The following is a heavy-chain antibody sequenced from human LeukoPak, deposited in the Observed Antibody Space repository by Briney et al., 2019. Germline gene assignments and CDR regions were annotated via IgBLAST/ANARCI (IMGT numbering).Heavy chain of an antibody. CDR3: ARESPMVRGVIEDYYYYYMDV. CDR1: GYTFTSYY. V-gene: IGHV1-46*01. D-gene: IGHD3-10*01. CDR2: INPSGGST. J-gene: IGHJ6*03. Sequence: EASVKVSCKASGYTFTSYYMHWVRQAPGQGLEWMGIINPSGGSTSYAQKFQGRVTMTRDTSTSTVYMELSSLRSEDTAVYYCARESPMVRGVIEDYYYYYMDVWGKGTTVTISS.